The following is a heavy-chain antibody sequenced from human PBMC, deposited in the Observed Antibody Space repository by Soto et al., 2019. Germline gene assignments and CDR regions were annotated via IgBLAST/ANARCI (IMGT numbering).Heavy chain of an antibody. V-gene: IGHV1-8*01. D-gene: IGHD3-3*01. Sequence: QVQLVQSGAEVKKPGASVKVSCKASGYTFTSYDINWVRQATGQGLEWMGWMNPNSGNTGYAQKFQGRVTMTSNTSISTAYMELSSLRSEDTAVYYCARGTLRKLRFLREDRYYYYMDVWSKGTTVTVSS. J-gene: IGHJ6*03. CDR2: MNPNSGNT. CDR1: GYTFTSYD. CDR3: ARGTLRKLRFLREDRYYYYMDV.